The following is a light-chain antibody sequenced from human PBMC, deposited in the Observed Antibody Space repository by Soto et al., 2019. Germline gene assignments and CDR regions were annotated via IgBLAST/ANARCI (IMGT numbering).Light chain of an antibody. CDR3: CSFAGPSSM. CDR1: TTDVGSSDY. J-gene: IGLJ3*02. Sequence: QSALSRSVSGSPGQSVTLSCTGATTDVGSSDYVSWYQQHPGKAPRLLIYDVTKRPAGVPTRFSGSKSDKTASLTISGLQTEDEAVYFRCSFAGPSSMFDGGTKVTVL. V-gene: IGLV2-11*01. CDR2: DVT.